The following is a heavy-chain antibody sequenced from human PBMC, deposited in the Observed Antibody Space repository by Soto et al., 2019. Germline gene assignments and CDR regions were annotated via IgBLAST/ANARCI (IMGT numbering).Heavy chain of an antibody. CDR3: AKGAYGSGSYDS. CDR1: GFTFSNYA. D-gene: IGHD3-10*01. CDR2: ISGSGDYT. V-gene: IGHV3-23*01. J-gene: IGHJ4*02. Sequence: GGSLRLSCEASGFTFSNYAMTWVRQAPGKGLEWVSSISGSGDYTYSTDSVQGRFTISRDNSKNTLYLQMNSLRAEDTAVYYCAKGAYGSGSYDSWGQGTLVTVSS.